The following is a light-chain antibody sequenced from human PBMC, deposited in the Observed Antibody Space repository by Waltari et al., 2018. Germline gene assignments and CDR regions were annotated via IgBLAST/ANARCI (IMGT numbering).Light chain of an antibody. Sequence: QSALTQPASVSGSPGQSITISCTGSINDVGGYNYVSWYQQYPGKAPKLMIYDVSKRPSGVSHRVSRSKSGSAASLTISGLQAEHEADYYCISYTSSSSYVFGTGTKVTVL. J-gene: IGLJ1*01. CDR1: INDVGGYNY. V-gene: IGLV2-14*01. CDR3: ISYTSSSSYV. CDR2: DVS.